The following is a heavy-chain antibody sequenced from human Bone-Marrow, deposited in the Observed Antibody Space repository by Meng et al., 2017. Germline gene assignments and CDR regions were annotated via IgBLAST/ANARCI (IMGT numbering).Heavy chain of an antibody. CDR2: IYYSGST. D-gene: IGHD6-13*01. J-gene: IGHJ1*01. V-gene: IGHV4-31*03. Sequence: QVPRPESGPGLVNPSQTLSLTCTVSGGSISSGGYYWSWIRQHPGKGLEWIGYIYYSGSTYYNPSLKSRVTISVDTSKNQFSLKLSSVTAADTAVYYCARGPLSAAGTMGYFQHWGQGTLVTVSS. CDR1: GGSISSGGYY. CDR3: ARGPLSAAGTMGYFQH.